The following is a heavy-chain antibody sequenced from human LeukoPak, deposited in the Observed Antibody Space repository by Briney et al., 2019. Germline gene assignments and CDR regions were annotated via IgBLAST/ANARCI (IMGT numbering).Heavy chain of an antibody. CDR1: GYTFTGCF. CDR2: INPNNGDT. D-gene: IGHD3-10*01. Sequence: ASVKVSCKASGYTFTGCFMHWVRQAPGQGLEWMGWINPNNGDTNYAQTFQGRVTMTRDTSISTAYMELSNLRSDDTAMFYCARDLYGSGSSNWFDPWGQGTLVTVPS. CDR3: ARDLYGSGSSNWFDP. J-gene: IGHJ5*02. V-gene: IGHV1-2*02.